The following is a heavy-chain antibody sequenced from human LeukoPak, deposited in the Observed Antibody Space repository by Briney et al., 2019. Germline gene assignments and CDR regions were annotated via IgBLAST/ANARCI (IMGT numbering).Heavy chain of an antibody. J-gene: IGHJ4*02. D-gene: IGHD2-15*01. CDR1: GFTFSSYS. Sequence: GALRLSCAASGFTFSSYSMHWVRQAPGKGLEYVSAISSSGGNTYYANSVKGRFTISRDNSKNTLYLQMGSLRPEDMAVYYCGRVAARVSLEYWGQGTLVTVSP. CDR2: ISSSGGNT. CDR3: GRVAARVSLEY. V-gene: IGHV3-64*01.